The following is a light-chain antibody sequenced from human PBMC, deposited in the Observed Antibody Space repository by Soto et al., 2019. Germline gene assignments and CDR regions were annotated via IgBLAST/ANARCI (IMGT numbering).Light chain of an antibody. CDR1: QSLPHSNGYTY. Sequence: DIVMTQSPLSLPVTPGEPASISCSSSQSLPHSNGYTYLDWYLQKPGQSPQVLIYLGSNRASGVPDRFSGRGSGTDFTLKISRVEAEDVGVYYCMQALQTPYTFGQGTKVDIK. V-gene: IGKV2-28*01. CDR3: MQALQTPYT. CDR2: LGS. J-gene: IGKJ2*01.